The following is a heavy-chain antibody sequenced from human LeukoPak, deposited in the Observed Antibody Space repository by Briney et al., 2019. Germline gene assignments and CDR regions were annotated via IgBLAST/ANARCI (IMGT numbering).Heavy chain of an antibody. CDR1: GDSVSSNSVT. CDR3: ARRLTQYDCFDP. Sequence: QTPSLTCAISGDSVSSNSVTWNWIRQSPSRGLEWLGRTYYRSTWYNDYAVSVRGRITVNPDTSKNQFSLHLNSVTPEDTAVYYCARRLTQYDCFDPWGQGILVTVSS. J-gene: IGHJ5*02. CDR2: TYYRSTWYN. D-gene: IGHD2-2*01. V-gene: IGHV6-1*01.